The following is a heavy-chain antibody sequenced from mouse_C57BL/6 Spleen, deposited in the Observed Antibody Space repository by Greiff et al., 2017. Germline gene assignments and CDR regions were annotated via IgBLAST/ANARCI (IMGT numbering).Heavy chain of an antibody. J-gene: IGHJ1*03. D-gene: IGHD2-3*01. Sequence: VQLQESGPELVKPGASVKISCKASGYAFSSSWMNWVKQRPGRGLEWIGRIYPGGGDTNYNGKFKGKATLTADKSSSAAYMQRSSLTSEDSAVYFCARWDGGYFDVWGTGTTLTVSS. CDR1: GYAFSSSW. CDR3: ARWDGGYFDV. CDR2: IYPGGGDT. V-gene: IGHV1-82*01.